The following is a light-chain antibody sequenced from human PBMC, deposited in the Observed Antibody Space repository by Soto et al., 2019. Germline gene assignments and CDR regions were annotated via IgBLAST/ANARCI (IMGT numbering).Light chain of an antibody. CDR1: QRVLYSSNNRNY. CDR3: QQYYSTPWT. Sequence: DIVMTPYPRSLAVSLGERATINCKSTQRVLYSSNNRNYLSWYQQKPGQPPKLLIYWASTRESGVPDRFSGSGSGTDFTLTISSLQAEDVAVYYCQQYYSTPWTFGQGTKVDIK. V-gene: IGKV4-1*01. J-gene: IGKJ1*01. CDR2: WAS.